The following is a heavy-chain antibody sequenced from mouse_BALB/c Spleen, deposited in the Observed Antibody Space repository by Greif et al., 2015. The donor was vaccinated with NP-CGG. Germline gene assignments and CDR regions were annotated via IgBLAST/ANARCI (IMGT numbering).Heavy chain of an antibody. J-gene: IGHJ4*01. CDR3: ARNYYGSSYYAMDY. CDR1: GFSLTSYG. V-gene: IGHV2-2*02. Sequence: VQLVESGPGLVQPSQSLSITCTVSGFSLTSYGVHWVRQSPGKGLEWLGVIWRGGSTDYNAAFISRLSISKDNSKSQVFFKMNSLQANDTAIYYCARNYYGSSYYAMDYWGQGTSVTVSS. CDR2: IWRGGST. D-gene: IGHD1-1*01.